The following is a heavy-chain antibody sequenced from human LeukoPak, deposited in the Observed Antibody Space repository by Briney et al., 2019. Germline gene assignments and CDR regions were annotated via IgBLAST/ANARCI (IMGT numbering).Heavy chain of an antibody. D-gene: IGHD4-11*01. V-gene: IGHV1-2*06. J-gene: IGHJ4*02. Sequence: ASVKVSCKASGYTFIGYYMHWVRQAPGQGLEWMGRSNPNSGVTNYAQKFQGRVTLTRDTPISTAYMEVSRLTSDDTAVYYCARAHMTTVTLGDYWGQGTLVTVSS. CDR2: SNPNSGVT. CDR1: GYTFIGYY. CDR3: ARAHMTTVTLGDY.